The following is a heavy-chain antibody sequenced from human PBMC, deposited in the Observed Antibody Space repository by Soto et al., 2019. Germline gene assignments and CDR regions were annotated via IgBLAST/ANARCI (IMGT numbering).Heavy chain of an antibody. Sequence: SETLSLTCTVSGGSISSGGYYWSWIRQHPGKGLEWIGYIYYSGSTYYNPSLKSRVTISVDTSKNQFSLKLSSVTAADTAVYYCARVKGYGDYVGSIYYYYGMDVWGQGTTVTVSS. CDR2: IYYSGST. V-gene: IGHV4-31*03. CDR1: GGSISSGGYY. D-gene: IGHD4-17*01. CDR3: ARVKGYGDYVGSIYYYYGMDV. J-gene: IGHJ6*02.